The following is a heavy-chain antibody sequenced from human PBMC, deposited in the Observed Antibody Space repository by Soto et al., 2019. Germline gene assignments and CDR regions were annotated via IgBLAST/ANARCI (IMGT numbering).Heavy chain of an antibody. CDR3: ARVESGRSSYFAY. D-gene: IGHD6-6*01. Sequence: GVSVQVSCKASGGTFSSYAISWVRQAPGQGLEWMGGIIPIFGTANYAQKFQGRVTITADKSTSTAYMELSSLRSEDTAVYYCARVESGRSSYFAYWGQRTLVTVSS. CDR1: GGTFSSYA. V-gene: IGHV1-69*06. J-gene: IGHJ4*02. CDR2: IIPIFGTA.